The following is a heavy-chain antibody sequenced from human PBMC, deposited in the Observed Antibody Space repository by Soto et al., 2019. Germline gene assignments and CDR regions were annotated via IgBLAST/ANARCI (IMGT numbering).Heavy chain of an antibody. J-gene: IGHJ3*02. CDR2: ISASGGRT. CDR3: AKDPNGDYVGAFDI. Sequence: GGSLRLSCAASGFSFSSYAMSWVRQVPGAGLEWVSGISASGGRTYHADSVKGRFTISRDNSKNTLFLQMNSLRAEDTALYYCAKDPNGDYVGAFDIWGRGTVVTVSS. D-gene: IGHD4-17*01. CDR1: GFSFSSYA. V-gene: IGHV3-23*01.